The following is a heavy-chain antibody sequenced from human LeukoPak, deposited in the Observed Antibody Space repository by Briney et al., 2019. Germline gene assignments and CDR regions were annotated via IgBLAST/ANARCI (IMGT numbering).Heavy chain of an antibody. J-gene: IGHJ4*02. V-gene: IGHV4-31*03. CDR2: IYFSWST. CDR3: SRGPAHDFLGGYPGRYFAY. Sequence: SETLSLTCTLSVGSIRSGGSYWGWISPHPGEGLEWVVSIYFSWSTDYNPTLKTRVSISVDTSKNQSSLNLSCVSAADTAVYHRSRGPAHDFLGGYPGRYFAYWGQGSLVTVSS. CDR1: VGSIRSGGSY. D-gene: IGHD3-3*01.